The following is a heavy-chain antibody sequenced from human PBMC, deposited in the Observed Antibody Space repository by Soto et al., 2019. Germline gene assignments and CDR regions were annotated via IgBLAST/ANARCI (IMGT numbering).Heavy chain of an antibody. CDR3: ARGQRKVDTAMTSYYFDY. CDR1: GYTFTSYD. CDR2: MNPNSGNT. V-gene: IGHV1-8*01. J-gene: IGHJ4*02. Sequence: QVQLVQSGAEVKKPGASVKVSCKASGYTFTSYDINWVRQATGQGLEWMGWMNPNSGNTGYAQKFQGRVTMTRNTYISTAYMELSSLRSEDTAVYYCARGQRKVDTAMTSYYFDYWGQGTLVTVSS. D-gene: IGHD5-18*01.